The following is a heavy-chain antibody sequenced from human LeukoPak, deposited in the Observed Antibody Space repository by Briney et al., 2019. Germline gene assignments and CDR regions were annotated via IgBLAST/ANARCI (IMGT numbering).Heavy chain of an antibody. J-gene: IGHJ4*02. CDR2: IYYSGST. CDR1: GGSISSYY. Sequence: PSETLSLTCTVSGGSISSYYWSWIRQPPGKGLEWIGYIYYSGSTNYNPSLKSRVTIPVDTSKNQFSLKLSSVTAADTAVYYCARSMVRGVSAGYWGQGTLVTVSS. V-gene: IGHV4-59*08. CDR3: ARSMVRGVSAGY. D-gene: IGHD3-10*01.